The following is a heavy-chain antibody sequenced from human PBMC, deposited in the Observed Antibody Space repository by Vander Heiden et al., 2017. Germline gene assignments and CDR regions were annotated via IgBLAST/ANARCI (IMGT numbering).Heavy chain of an antibody. D-gene: IGHD6-13*01. V-gene: IGHV3-23*01. Sequence: EVQLLESGGGLVQPGGSLRLSCAASGFSFSSYAMSWVRQAPGKGLEWGSAISGTGGSTYYADSVKGRFTISRDNSKNTLFLQMNCLRAEDTAVYYCAKDPGAAACPDYWGQGTLVTVSS. CDR1: GFSFSSYA. CDR3: AKDPGAAACPDY. CDR2: ISGTGGST. J-gene: IGHJ4*02.